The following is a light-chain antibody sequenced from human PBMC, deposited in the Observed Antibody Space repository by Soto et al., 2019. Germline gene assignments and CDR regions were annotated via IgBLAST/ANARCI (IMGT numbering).Light chain of an antibody. Sequence: QPASVSGSPGQSITISCTGTSSDVGSHNLVSWYQQHPGQAPKLMIYEVSKRPLGVSARFSASKSGNTASLTISGLQAEDEADDYCCSYGGSRAVFGGGTQLTVL. J-gene: IGLJ7*01. CDR2: EVS. CDR1: SSDVGSHNL. V-gene: IGLV2-23*02. CDR3: CSYGGSRAV.